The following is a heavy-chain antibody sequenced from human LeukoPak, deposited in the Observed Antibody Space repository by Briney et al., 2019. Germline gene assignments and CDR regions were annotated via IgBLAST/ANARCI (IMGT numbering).Heavy chain of an antibody. CDR3: ARETRGYSYGTGGWFDP. D-gene: IGHD5-18*01. CDR2: IYYSGST. Sequence: PSETLSLTCTVSGGSISSYYWSWIRQPPGKGLEWIGYIYYSGSTNYNPSLKSRVTISVDTSKNQFSLKLGSVTAADTAVYYCARETRGYSYGTGGWFDPWGQGTLVTVSS. CDR1: GGSISSYY. V-gene: IGHV4-59*01. J-gene: IGHJ5*02.